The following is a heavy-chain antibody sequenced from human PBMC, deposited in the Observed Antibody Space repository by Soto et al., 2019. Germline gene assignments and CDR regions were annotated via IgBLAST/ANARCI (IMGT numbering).Heavy chain of an antibody. D-gene: IGHD6-19*01. CDR2: ISYDGSNK. J-gene: IGHJ6*03. CDR3: AKDPIAVAAKPGYYYYYYMDV. V-gene: IGHV3-30*18. CDR1: GFTFSSYG. Sequence: GGSLRLSCAASGFTFSSYGMHWVRQAPGKGLEWEAVISYDGSNKYYADSVKGRFTISRDNSKNTLYLQMNSLRAEDKAVYYCAKDPIAVAAKPGYYYYYYMDVWGKGTTVTVSS.